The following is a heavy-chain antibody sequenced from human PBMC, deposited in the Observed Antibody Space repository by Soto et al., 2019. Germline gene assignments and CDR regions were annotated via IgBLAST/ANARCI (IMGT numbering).Heavy chain of an antibody. Sequence: TGGSLRLSCVASGFTFSSFEMSWVRQAPGKGLEWISYISSGGKTTYYADSVKGRFTISRDNAKNSLYLQMSSLRAEDAAVYYCSRNYIMYYDGSRDHDSWGRGTLVTVSS. CDR1: GFTFSSFE. J-gene: IGHJ5*02. V-gene: IGHV3-48*03. CDR3: SRNYIMYYDGSRDHDS. D-gene: IGHD3-22*01. CDR2: ISSGGKTT.